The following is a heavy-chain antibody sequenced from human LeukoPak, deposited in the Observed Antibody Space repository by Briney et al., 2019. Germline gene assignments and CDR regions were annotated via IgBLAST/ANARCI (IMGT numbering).Heavy chain of an antibody. CDR1: GYTFTSYA. J-gene: IGHJ4*02. V-gene: IGHV1-3*01. CDR2: INAGNGNT. CDR3: ASSGAWYSSSRNFDY. Sequence: ASVKVSCKASGYTFTSYAMHWVRQAPGQRLEWMGWINAGNGNTKYSQKFQGRVTITRDTSASTAYMELSNLRSEDTAVYYCASSGAWYSSSRNFDYWGQGTLVTVSS. D-gene: IGHD6-6*01.